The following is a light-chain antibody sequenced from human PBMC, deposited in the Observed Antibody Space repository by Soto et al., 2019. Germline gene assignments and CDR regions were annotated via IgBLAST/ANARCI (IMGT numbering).Light chain of an antibody. Sequence: EIVMTQSPATLSVSPGERVTLSCRASQNVRRHLAWYQQKPGQAPSLLIFGAITRATGIPARFSGSGSGTEFTLTISSLQPEDCATYYCLQDYNYPWTFGQGTKVDI. CDR3: LQDYNYPWT. V-gene: IGKV3-15*01. CDR1: QNVRRH. J-gene: IGKJ1*01. CDR2: GAI.